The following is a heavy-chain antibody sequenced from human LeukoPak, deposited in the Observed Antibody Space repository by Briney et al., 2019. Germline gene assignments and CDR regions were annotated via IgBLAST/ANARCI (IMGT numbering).Heavy chain of an antibody. CDR3: ARELHAGGAFDI. CDR1: GYTFTSYY. D-gene: IGHD3-16*01. J-gene: IGHJ3*02. V-gene: IGHV1-46*01. Sequence: EASVKVSCKASGYTFTSYYMHWVRQAPGQGLEWMGIINPSGGSTSYAQKFQGRVTMTRDMSTSTVYMELSSLRSEDTAVYYCARELHAGGAFDIWGQGTMVTVSS. CDR2: INPSGGST.